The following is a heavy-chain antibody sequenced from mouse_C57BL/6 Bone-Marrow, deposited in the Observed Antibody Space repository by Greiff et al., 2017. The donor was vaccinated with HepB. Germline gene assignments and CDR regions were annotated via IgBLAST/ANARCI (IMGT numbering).Heavy chain of an antibody. CDR1: GFNIKDDY. J-gene: IGHJ3*01. D-gene: IGHD2-1*01. CDR2: IDPENGDT. CDR3: TTPIYYCNSFAY. Sequence: EVKLVESGAELVRPGASVKLSCTASGFNIKDDYMHWVKQRPEQGLEWIGWIDPENGDTEYASKFQGKATITADTSSNTAYLQLSSLTSEDTAVYYCTTPIYYCNSFAYWGQGTLVTVSA. V-gene: IGHV14-4*01.